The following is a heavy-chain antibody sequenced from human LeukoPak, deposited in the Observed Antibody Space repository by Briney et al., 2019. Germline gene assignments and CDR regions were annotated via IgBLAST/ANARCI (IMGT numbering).Heavy chain of an antibody. CDR2: IIPIFGTA. D-gene: IGHD6-6*01. J-gene: IGHJ3*02. V-gene: IGHV1-69*06. Sequence: ASVTVSCKASGGTFSSYAISWVRQAPGQGLEWMGGIIPIFGTANYAQKFQGRVTITADKSTSTAYMELSSLRSEDTAVYYCARVEGPSIAARPGRAFDIWGQGTMVTVSS. CDR1: GGTFSSYA. CDR3: ARVEGPSIAARPGRAFDI.